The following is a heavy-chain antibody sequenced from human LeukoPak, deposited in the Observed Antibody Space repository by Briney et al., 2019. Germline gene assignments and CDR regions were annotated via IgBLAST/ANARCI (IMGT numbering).Heavy chain of an antibody. CDR1: GFTFSSYW. V-gene: IGHV3-7*03. D-gene: IGHD1-26*01. J-gene: IGHJ4*02. CDR3: AKDRVGATLYFDF. CDR2: IKRDGSEK. Sequence: GGSLRLSCAASGFTFSSYWMTWVRQAPGKGLEWVGNIKRDGSEKYFVDSVKGRFTISRDNAKNSLYLQMNSLRAEDTAVYYCAKDRVGATLYFDFWGQGTLLTVSS.